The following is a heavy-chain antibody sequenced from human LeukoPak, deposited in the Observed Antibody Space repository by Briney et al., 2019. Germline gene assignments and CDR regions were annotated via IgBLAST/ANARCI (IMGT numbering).Heavy chain of an antibody. J-gene: IGHJ5*02. CDR2: IYHSGST. CDR1: GYSISSGYY. D-gene: IGHD5-24*01. V-gene: IGHV4-38-2*01. Sequence: SETLSLTCAVSGYSISSGYYWGWIRQPPGKGLEWIGSIYHSGSTYYNPSLKSRVTISVDTSNNQFSLKLSSVTAADTAVYYCARRKRWLQFSFDPWGQGTLVTVSS. CDR3: ARRKRWLQFSFDP.